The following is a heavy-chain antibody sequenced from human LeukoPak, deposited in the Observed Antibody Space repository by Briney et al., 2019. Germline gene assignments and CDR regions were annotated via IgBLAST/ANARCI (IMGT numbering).Heavy chain of an antibody. Sequence: GGSLRLSCAASGFTVTEYAMTWIRQSPGKGLEWVSSMSDIGPNTYYADSVKGRFTISRDTSKNTLNLQMNSLRAEDTAVYYCVSGGSSFYFDYWGQGTLVTVSS. CDR1: GFTVTEYA. D-gene: IGHD3-16*01. V-gene: IGHV3-23*01. CDR2: MSDIGPNT. CDR3: VSGGSSFYFDY. J-gene: IGHJ4*02.